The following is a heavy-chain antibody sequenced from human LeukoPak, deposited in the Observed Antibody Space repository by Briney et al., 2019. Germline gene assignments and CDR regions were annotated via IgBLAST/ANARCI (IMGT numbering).Heavy chain of an antibody. D-gene: IGHD1-26*01. CDR1: GFTSSISA. V-gene: IGHV3-21*01. CDR2: ISSSSSYM. CDR3: ARLAGAGSSGFDY. J-gene: IGHJ4*02. Sequence: GGTLRLSCAASGFTSSISAMSWVRQAPGKGLGWVSSISSSSSYMKYAESVRGRFTISRDNAKNSLYLHMSSLRAEDTAVYYCARLAGAGSSGFDYWGQGTLVTVSS.